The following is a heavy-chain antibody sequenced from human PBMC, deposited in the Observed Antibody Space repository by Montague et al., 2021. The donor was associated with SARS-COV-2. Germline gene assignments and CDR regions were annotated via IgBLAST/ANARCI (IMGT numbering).Heavy chain of an antibody. D-gene: IGHD1-26*01. Sequence: SETLSLTCTVSGGSVSDYYWTWVRQPAGKGLEWIGRIYSSGNTLYNPSLKSRLTLSLDTANNQFSLQLSSVVAADTAVYYCTRVREDDLGGPGWEHNWFDPWGQGSLVTVSS. CDR1: GGSVSDYY. V-gene: IGHV4-4*07. CDR2: IYSSGNT. J-gene: IGHJ5*02. CDR3: TRVREDDLGGPGWEHNWFDP.